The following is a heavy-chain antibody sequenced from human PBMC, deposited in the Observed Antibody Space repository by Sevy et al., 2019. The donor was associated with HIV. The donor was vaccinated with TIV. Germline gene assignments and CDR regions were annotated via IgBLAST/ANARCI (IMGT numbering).Heavy chain of an antibody. D-gene: IGHD3-22*01. Sequence: ASVKFSCKASGYTFTSYDINWVRQATGQGLEWMGWMNPNTGNTGYAQKFQGRVTMTRDTSTSTAYMERRSLRSDDTAIYYCTRVRALNYYDTSVSMEYNWFDPWGQGTLVTVSS. CDR3: TRVRALNYYDTSVSMEYNWFDP. CDR2: MNPNTGNT. CDR1: GYTFTSYD. J-gene: IGHJ5*02. V-gene: IGHV1-8*02.